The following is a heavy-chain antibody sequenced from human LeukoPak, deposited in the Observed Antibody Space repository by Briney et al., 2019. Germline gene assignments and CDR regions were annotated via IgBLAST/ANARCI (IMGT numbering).Heavy chain of an antibody. CDR2: ISSRSSNI. V-gene: IGHV3-48*02. D-gene: IGHD3-16*01. CDR1: GFTFSSYS. Sequence: GGSLRLSCAASGFTFSSYSMNWVRQAPGKGLEWVSYISSRSSNIYHADSVKGRFTISRNNAKNPLYLQMNSLRDEDTAVYYCARIPGGYYYAMDVWGQGTTVTVSS. CDR3: ARIPGGYYYAMDV. J-gene: IGHJ6*02.